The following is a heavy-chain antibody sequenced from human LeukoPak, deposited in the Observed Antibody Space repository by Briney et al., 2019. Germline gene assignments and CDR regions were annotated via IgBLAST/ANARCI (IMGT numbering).Heavy chain of an antibody. Sequence: SETLSLTCTVSGGSINKDYWSWIRQPAGKGLEWIGRIYTSGSTNYNPSLKSRVTISVDTSKNQFSLKLSSVTAADTAVYYCAREYYVFWSGPNWFDPWGQGTLVTVSS. V-gene: IGHV4-4*07. CDR3: AREYYVFWSGPNWFDP. CDR2: IYTSGST. D-gene: IGHD3-3*01. J-gene: IGHJ5*02. CDR1: GGSINKDY.